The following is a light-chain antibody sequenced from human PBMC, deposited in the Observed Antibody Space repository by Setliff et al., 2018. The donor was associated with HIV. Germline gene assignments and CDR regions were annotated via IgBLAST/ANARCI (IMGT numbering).Light chain of an antibody. CDR2: DAT. J-gene: IGLJ1*01. V-gene: IGLV2-14*03. CDR1: SSDIGDTYS. CDR3: SSWTISRTLA. Sequence: QSALTQPASVSGSPGQSITISCIGTSSDIGDTYSIAWYQQHPGKVPKLLIYDATLRPSGVSSRFSASKSGNTASLTISGLQSEDEATYYCSSWTISRTLAVGTGTKV.